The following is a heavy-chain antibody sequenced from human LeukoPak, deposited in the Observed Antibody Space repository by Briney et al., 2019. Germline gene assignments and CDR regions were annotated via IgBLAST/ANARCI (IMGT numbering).Heavy chain of an antibody. V-gene: IGHV3-30*18. CDR2: ISYDGSNK. Sequence: GGSLRLSCAASGFIFSSYGMHWVRQAPGKGLEWVAVISYDGSNKYYADSVKGRFTISRDNSKNTLYLQMNSLRAEDTAVYYCAEDYCGGDCYKDGGGDYWGQGTLVTVSS. J-gene: IGHJ4*02. CDR3: AEDYCGGDCYKDGGGDY. CDR1: GFIFSSYG. D-gene: IGHD2-21*02.